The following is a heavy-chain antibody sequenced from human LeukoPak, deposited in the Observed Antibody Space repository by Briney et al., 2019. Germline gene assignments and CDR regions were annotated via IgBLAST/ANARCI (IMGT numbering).Heavy chain of an antibody. CDR2: MNPNSGNT. CDR3: AGASRNYFFYWFDP. V-gene: IGHV1-8*03. Sequence: ASVKVSCKASGYTFTTYGISWVRQATGQGLEWMGWMNPNSGNTGYAQKFQGRVTITRNTSISTAYMELSSLRSEDTAVYYCAGASRNYFFYWFDPWGQGTLVTVSS. D-gene: IGHD1-7*01. CDR1: GYTFTTYG. J-gene: IGHJ5*02.